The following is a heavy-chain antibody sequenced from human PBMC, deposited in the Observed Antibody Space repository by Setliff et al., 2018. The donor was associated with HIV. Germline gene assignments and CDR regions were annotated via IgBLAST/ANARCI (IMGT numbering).Heavy chain of an antibody. D-gene: IGHD2-2*01. CDR3: ARGRGYCSSHGCFYYYMDV. CDR1: GYTFTSYG. J-gene: IGHJ6*03. Sequence: GASVKVSCKASGYTFTSYGISWVRQAPGQGLEWMGRINPNSGATNYAQKFQGRVTMTRDTSSRTAYMELSRLRSDDTAVYFCARGRGYCSSHGCFYYYMDVWAEGTTVTVSS. CDR2: INPNSGAT. V-gene: IGHV1-2*06.